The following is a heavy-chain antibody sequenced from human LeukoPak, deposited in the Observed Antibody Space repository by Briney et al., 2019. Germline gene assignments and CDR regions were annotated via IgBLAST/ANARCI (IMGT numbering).Heavy chain of an antibody. CDR1: GGSFSGYY. D-gene: IGHD3-10*02. V-gene: IGHV4-34*01. CDR2: INHSGST. Sequence: SETLSLTCAVYGGSFSGYYWSWIRQPPGKGLEWIGEINHSGSTNYNPSLKSRVTISGDTSKNQFSLKLSSVTAADTAVYYCARLRSGSYYLAYNWFDSWGQGTLVTVTS. J-gene: IGHJ5*01. CDR3: ARLRSGSYYLAYNWFDS.